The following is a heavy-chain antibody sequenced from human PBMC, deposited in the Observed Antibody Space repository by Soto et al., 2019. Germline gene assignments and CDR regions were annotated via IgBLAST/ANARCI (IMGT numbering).Heavy chain of an antibody. J-gene: IGHJ4*02. Sequence: ASVKVSCKVSGGTFSSYAISWVRQAPGQGLEWMGGIIPIFGTANYAQKFQGRVTITADESTSTAYMELSSLRSEDTAVYYCARRNRGGWYYFDYWGQGTLVTVSS. CDR2: IIPIFGTA. CDR3: ARRNRGGWYYFDY. CDR1: GGTFSSYA. D-gene: IGHD3-16*01. V-gene: IGHV1-69*13.